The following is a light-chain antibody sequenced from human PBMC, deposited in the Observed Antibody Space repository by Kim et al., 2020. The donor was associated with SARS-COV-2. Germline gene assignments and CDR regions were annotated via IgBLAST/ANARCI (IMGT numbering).Light chain of an antibody. V-gene: IGLV2-8*01. CDR1: SRDVGGNNK. Sequence: HSVNISGSGTSRDVGGNNKFSWYQQHPGKAPKLMIYEVYRRPSGFPDRFSGSKSGNTASLTVSGLQAEDEADYYCSSYAGSHNLVFGGGTQLTVL. J-gene: IGLJ2*01. CDR2: EVY. CDR3: SSYAGSHNLV.